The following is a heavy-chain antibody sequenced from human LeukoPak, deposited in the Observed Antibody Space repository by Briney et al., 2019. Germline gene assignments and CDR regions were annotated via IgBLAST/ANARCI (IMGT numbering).Heavy chain of an antibody. CDR3: ARAVGSSGWYDY. V-gene: IGHV4-61*02. J-gene: IGHJ4*02. CDR1: GGSISSGSYY. D-gene: IGHD6-19*01. CDR2: IYTSGST. Sequence: SQTLSLTCTVSGGSISSGSYYWSWIRQPAGKGLEWIGRIYTSGSTNYNPSLKSRVTISVDTSKNQFSLKLSSVTAADTAVYYCARAVGSSGWYDYWGQGTLVTVSS.